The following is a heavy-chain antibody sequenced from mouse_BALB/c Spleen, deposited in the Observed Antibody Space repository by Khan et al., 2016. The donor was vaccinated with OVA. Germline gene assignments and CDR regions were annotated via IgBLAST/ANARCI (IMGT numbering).Heavy chain of an antibody. CDR1: GFTFSTYG. J-gene: IGHJ3*01. V-gene: IGHV5-6*01. CDR2: ISTGGHYT. D-gene: IGHD1-1*02. Sequence: EVELVESGGDLVKPGGSLKLSCAASGFTFSTYGMSWVRQSPDKRLEWVATISTGGHYTYYPDNLKGRFTISRDNARNILYLQISSLKSEDTAMYYCARLAYYYNSEGFAYWGQGTLVTVSA. CDR3: ARLAYYYNSEGFAY.